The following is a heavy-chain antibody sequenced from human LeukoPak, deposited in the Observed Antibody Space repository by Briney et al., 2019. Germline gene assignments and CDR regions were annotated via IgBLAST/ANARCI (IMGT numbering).Heavy chain of an antibody. D-gene: IGHD3-10*01. J-gene: IGHJ3*02. Sequence: ESGPTLVKPTQTLTLTCTFSGFSLSTSGVGVVWIREPPGKALEWLAFIYWDDDKRYSPSLESRLTITKDTFKNQVVLTMTNMDPVDTATYYCAHSEDYYGSVDAFDIWGQGTMVTVSS. CDR3: AHSEDYYGSVDAFDI. CDR2: IYWDDDK. V-gene: IGHV2-5*02. CDR1: GFSLSTSGVG.